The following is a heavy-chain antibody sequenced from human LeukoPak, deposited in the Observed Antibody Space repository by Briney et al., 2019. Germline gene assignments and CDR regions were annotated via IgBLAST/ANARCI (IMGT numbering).Heavy chain of an antibody. Sequence: ASVKVSCTASGGTFSSYAISWVRQAPGQGLECMGRIIPILGIANYAQKFQGRVTITADKSTSTAYMELSSLRSEDTAVYYCARSKALGATSHFGYWGQGTLVTVSS. V-gene: IGHV1-69*04. J-gene: IGHJ4*02. CDR1: GGTFSSYA. D-gene: IGHD1-26*01. CDR3: ARSKALGATSHFGY. CDR2: IIPILGIA.